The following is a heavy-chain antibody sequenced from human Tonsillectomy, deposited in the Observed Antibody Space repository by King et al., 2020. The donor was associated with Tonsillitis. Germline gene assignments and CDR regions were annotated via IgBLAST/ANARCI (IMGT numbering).Heavy chain of an antibody. CDR1: GDSISTYY. D-gene: IGHD3-10*01. V-gene: IGHV4-59*01. Sequence: VQLQESGPGLVKPSETLSLTCTVSGDSISTYYWSWIRQPPGKGLEWIGYIYYSGSTNYNPSLKSRVTISVDTSKNQFPLKLSSVTAADTAVYYCARDYGDTDAFDIWGQGTMVTVSS. J-gene: IGHJ3*02. CDR3: ARDYGDTDAFDI. CDR2: IYYSGST.